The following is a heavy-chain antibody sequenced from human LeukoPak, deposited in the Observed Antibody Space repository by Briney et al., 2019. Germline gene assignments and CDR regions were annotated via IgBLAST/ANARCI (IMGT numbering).Heavy chain of an antibody. Sequence: GGPVKVSCKASGYTFTGYYMHWVRQAPGQGLEWMGWINPNSGGTNYAQKFQGRVTMTRDTSISTAYMELSRLRSDDTAVYYCARDRRWLQGRGCYFDYWGQGTLVTVSS. V-gene: IGHV1-2*02. CDR3: ARDRRWLQGRGCYFDY. CDR2: INPNSGGT. CDR1: GYTFTGYY. D-gene: IGHD5-24*01. J-gene: IGHJ4*02.